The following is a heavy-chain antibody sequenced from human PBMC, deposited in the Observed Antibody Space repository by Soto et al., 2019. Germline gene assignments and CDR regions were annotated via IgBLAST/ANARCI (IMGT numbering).Heavy chain of an antibody. Sequence: SETLSLTCTVSGGSISSSSYYFFCIRQPPGNGLELIGSIYYSGSTYYNPSLKSRVTISVDTSKNQFSLKLSSVTAADTAVYYCARHVGYSSGWYRAPFDYWGQGTLVTVSS. D-gene: IGHD6-19*01. V-gene: IGHV4-39*01. CDR3: ARHVGYSSGWYRAPFDY. J-gene: IGHJ4*02. CDR1: GGSISSSSYY. CDR2: IYYSGST.